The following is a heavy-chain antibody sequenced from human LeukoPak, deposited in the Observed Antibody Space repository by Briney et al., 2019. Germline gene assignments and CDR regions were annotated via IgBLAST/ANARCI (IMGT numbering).Heavy chain of an antibody. Sequence: SETLSLTCTVSGGSISSYYWSWIRQPAGKGLEWIGRIYTSGSTNYTPSLKSRVTMSVDTSKNQFSLRLSSVTAADTALYYCARGGSYGSGDNNWSDPWGQGTLVTVSS. V-gene: IGHV4-4*07. CDR2: IYTSGST. D-gene: IGHD3-10*01. CDR1: GGSISSYY. CDR3: ARGGSYGSGDNNWSDP. J-gene: IGHJ5*02.